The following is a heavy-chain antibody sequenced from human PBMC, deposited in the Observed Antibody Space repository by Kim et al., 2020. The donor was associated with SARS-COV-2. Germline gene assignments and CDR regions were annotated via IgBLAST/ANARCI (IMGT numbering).Heavy chain of an antibody. CDR3: ARSPAAIPNYYYYGMDV. CDR1: GFTFSSYS. J-gene: IGHJ6*02. V-gene: IGHV3-48*02. Sequence: GGSLRLSCAASGFTFSSYSMNWVRQAPGKGLEWVSYISSSSSTIYYADSVKGRFTISRDNAKNSLYLQMNSLRDEDTAVYYCARSPAAIPNYYYYGMDVWGQGTTVTVSS. CDR2: ISSSSSTI. D-gene: IGHD2-2*01.